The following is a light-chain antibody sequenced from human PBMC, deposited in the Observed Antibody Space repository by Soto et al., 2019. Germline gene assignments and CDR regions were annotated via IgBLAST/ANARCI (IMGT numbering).Light chain of an antibody. V-gene: IGKV1-39*01. CDR2: AAS. CDR1: QSMSSY. J-gene: IGKJ5*01. CDR3: QQSYSTPPVT. Sequence: DIQMTQSPSSLSASVGDRVTITCRASQSMSSYLNWYQQKPGKAPKLLIYAASSLQSGVPSRFSGSGSGTDFTLTISSLQPEDFATYYCQQSYSTPPVTFGQGTRPEIK.